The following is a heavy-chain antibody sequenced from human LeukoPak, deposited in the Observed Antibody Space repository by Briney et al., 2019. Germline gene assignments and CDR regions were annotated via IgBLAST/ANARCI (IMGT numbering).Heavy chain of an antibody. CDR3: ARDLRYSYGYRYYFDY. CDR2: IIPIFGTA. V-gene: IGHV1-69*13. D-gene: IGHD5-18*01. Sequence: SVKVSCKASGGTFSSYAISWVRQAPGQGLEWMGGIIPIFGTANYAQKYQGRVTITADESTSTAYMELSSLRSEDTAVYYCARDLRYSYGYRYYFDYWGQGTLVTVSS. J-gene: IGHJ4*02. CDR1: GGTFSSYA.